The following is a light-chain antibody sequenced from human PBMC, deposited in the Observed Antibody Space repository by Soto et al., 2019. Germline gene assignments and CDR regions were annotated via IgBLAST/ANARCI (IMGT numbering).Light chain of an antibody. CDR1: KSLLHSNGYNY. CDR3: MQALHTPRT. V-gene: IGKV2-28*01. CDR2: LGS. Sequence: DIVMTHSPLSLPVTPGEPASISCRSSKSLLHSNGYNYLAWYLQKPGQSPQLLIFLGSNRASGVPDRFSCSGSGPDFTLKISRVEAEDVGVYYCMQALHTPRTFGQGTKVEIK. J-gene: IGKJ1*01.